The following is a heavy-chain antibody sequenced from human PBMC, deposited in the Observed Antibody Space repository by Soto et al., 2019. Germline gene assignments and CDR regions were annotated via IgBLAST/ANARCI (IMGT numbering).Heavy chain of an antibody. CDR1: GGTFSSYA. J-gene: IGHJ5*02. Sequence: QVQLVQSGAEVKKPGSSVKVSCKASGGTFSSYAISWVRQAPGQGLEWMGGIIPIFGTANYAQKFQGRVTITADESTSTAYMELSSLRSEDTAVYYCARENAGYCSGGSCYPGGWFDPWGQGTLVTVSP. V-gene: IGHV1-69*01. D-gene: IGHD2-15*01. CDR2: IIPIFGTA. CDR3: ARENAGYCSGGSCYPGGWFDP.